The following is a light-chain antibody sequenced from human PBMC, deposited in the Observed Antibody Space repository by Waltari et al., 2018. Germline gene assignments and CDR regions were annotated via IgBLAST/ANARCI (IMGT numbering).Light chain of an antibody. J-gene: IGKJ2*01. CDR2: DAS. Sequence: IVLTQSPATLSFSPVERAPLSCRASQSVSSYLAWYQQKPGQAPRLLIYDASNRATGIPARFSGSGSGTDFTLTISSLEPEDFAVYYCQQRSNWPYTFGQGTKLEIK. CDR1: QSVSSY. CDR3: QQRSNWPYT. V-gene: IGKV3-11*01.